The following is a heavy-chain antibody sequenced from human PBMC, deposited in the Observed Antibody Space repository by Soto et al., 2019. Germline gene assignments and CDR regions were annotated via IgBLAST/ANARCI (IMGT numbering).Heavy chain of an antibody. Sequence: SETLSLTCAVYGGSFSGYYWSWIRQPPGKGLEWIGEINHSGSTNYNPSLKSRVTISVDTSKNQFSLKLSSVTAADTAVYYCARVNGYCSSTSCYYYFDYWGQGTLVTVSS. CDR3: ARVNGYCSSTSCYYYFDY. D-gene: IGHD2-2*01. V-gene: IGHV4-34*01. J-gene: IGHJ4*02. CDR1: GGSFSGYY. CDR2: INHSGST.